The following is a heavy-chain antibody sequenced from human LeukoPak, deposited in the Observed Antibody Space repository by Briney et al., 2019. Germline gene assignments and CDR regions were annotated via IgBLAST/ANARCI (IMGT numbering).Heavy chain of an antibody. CDR1: GVSINSNSYY. D-gene: IGHD6-13*01. Sequence: SETLSLTCTVSGVSINSNSYYWGWIRQPPGKGLEWIGSIYYSGSTYYNPSLKCRVTISVDTSKNQFSLKLSSVTAADTAVYYCARGRLAAAGRSVAGGFQHWGQGTLVTVSS. V-gene: IGHV4-39*01. CDR3: ARGRLAAAGRSVAGGFQH. J-gene: IGHJ1*01. CDR2: IYYSGST.